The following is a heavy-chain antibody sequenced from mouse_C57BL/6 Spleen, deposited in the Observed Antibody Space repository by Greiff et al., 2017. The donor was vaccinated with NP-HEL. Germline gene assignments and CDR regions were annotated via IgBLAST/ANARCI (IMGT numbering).Heavy chain of an antibody. V-gene: IGHV14-3*01. J-gene: IGHJ3*01. D-gene: IGHD2-1*01. CDR2: IDPANGNT. CDR3: ARAHYGNSAWFAY. CDR1: GFNIKNTY. Sequence: EVQLVESVAELVRPGASVKLSCTASGFNIKNTYMHWVKQRPEQGLEWIGRIDPANGNTKYAPKFQGKATITADTSSNTAYLQLSSLTSEDTAIYYCARAHYGNSAWFAYWGQGTLVTVSA.